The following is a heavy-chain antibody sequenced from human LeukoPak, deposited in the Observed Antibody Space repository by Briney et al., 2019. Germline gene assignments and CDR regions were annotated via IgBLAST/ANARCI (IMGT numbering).Heavy chain of an antibody. CDR2: IKQDGSVI. Sequence: AGGSLRLSCAASGFSFSTHWMSWFRQAPGKGLEWVALIKQDGSVIHYVDSVKGRFTISRDNAKNSLSLQMNSLRADDTAVYYCAGSEEWTFNIWAKGQKSPSLQ. D-gene: IGHD6-19*01. CDR3: AGSEEWTFNI. J-gene: IGHJ3*02. V-gene: IGHV3-7*01. CDR1: GFSFSTHW.